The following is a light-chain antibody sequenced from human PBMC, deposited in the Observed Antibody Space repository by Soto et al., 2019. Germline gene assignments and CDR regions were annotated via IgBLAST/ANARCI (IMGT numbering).Light chain of an antibody. V-gene: IGLV2-11*01. CDR1: SSDVAKYDY. J-gene: IGLJ1*01. CDR2: DVS. CDR3: CSHAGSYTFV. Sequence: QSVLTQPRSVSGSPGQSVTISCTGTSSDVAKYDYVSWYQQSPGKAPKLLIYDVSKRPSGVPDRFSGSKFGITASLIISDPRAEDDADYFCCSHAGSYTFVFGTGTKLTVL.